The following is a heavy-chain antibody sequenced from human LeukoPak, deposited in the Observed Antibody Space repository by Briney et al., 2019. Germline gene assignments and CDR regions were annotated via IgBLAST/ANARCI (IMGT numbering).Heavy chain of an antibody. CDR3: ARELRTFDS. V-gene: IGHV3-7*01. CDR2: IKHNGDEL. D-gene: IGHD3-16*01. Sequence: GGSLRLSCAASGFTFSSYWMTWVRQAPGKGLEGVANIKHNGDELNYVGSVEGRFTISRDNAKNSLYLHMTSLRAEDTAVYYCARELRTFDSWGQGTLVTVSS. CDR1: GFTFSSYW. J-gene: IGHJ4*02.